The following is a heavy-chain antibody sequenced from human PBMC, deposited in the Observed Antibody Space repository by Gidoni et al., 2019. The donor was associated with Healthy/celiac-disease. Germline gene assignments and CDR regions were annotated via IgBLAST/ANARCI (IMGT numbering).Heavy chain of an antibody. Sequence: QVQLQESGPGLVKPSETLSLTCTVSGGAISSYYWSWIRQPPGKGLEWIGYMYYSGSTNYNPSLKSRVTISVDTSKNQFSLKLSSVTAADTAVYYCARVKVVIKTTALYYFDYWGQGTLVTVSS. CDR3: ARVKVVIKTTALYYFDY. D-gene: IGHD3-9*01. J-gene: IGHJ4*02. CDR1: GGAISSYY. CDR2: MYYSGST. V-gene: IGHV4-59*01.